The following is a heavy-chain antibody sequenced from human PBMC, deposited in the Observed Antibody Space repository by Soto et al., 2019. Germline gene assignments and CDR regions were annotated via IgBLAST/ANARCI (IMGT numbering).Heavy chain of an antibody. J-gene: IGHJ3*02. CDR2: IKQDGSDE. CDR1: GSTFKNYW. D-gene: IGHD6-19*01. Sequence: PGGSLRLSCAVSGSTFKNYWMSWVRQAPGKGLEWVANIKQDGSDEYYVDSVKGRFTISSDNAKNSLYLQMNSLRAEDTAVYYCARPLGWRDAFDIWGQGTMVTVSS. V-gene: IGHV3-7*01. CDR3: ARPLGWRDAFDI.